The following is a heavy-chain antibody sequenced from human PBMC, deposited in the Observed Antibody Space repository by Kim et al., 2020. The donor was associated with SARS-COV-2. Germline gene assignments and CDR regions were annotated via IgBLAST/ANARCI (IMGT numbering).Heavy chain of an antibody. V-gene: IGHV4-39*01. CDR1: GGSISSSSYY. D-gene: IGHD5-18*01. CDR2: IYYSGST. Sequence: SETLSLTCTVSGGSISSSSYYWGWIRQPPGKGLEWIGSIYYSGSTYYNPSLKSRVTISVDTSKNQFSLKLSSVTAAGTAVYYCATATRYSYGLPTSNRLGFDYWGQGTLVTVSS. J-gene: IGHJ4*02. CDR3: ATATRYSYGLPTSNRLGFDY.